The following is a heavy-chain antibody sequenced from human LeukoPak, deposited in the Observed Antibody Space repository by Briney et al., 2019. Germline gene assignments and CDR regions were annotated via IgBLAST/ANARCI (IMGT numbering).Heavy chain of an antibody. D-gene: IGHD3-22*01. CDR2: ISYDGSNK. CDR3: ARAGYYDSSGPLDY. J-gene: IGHJ4*02. Sequence: GGSLRLSCAASGFTFSSYGMHWVRQAPGKGLEWVAVISYDGSNKYYADSVKGRFTISRDNAKNSLYLQMNSLRAEDTAVYYCARAGYYDSSGPLDYWGQGTLVTVSS. V-gene: IGHV3-30*03. CDR1: GFTFSSYG.